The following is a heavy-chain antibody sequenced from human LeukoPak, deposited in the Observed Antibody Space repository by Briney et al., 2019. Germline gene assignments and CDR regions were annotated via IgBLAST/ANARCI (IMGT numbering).Heavy chain of an antibody. V-gene: IGHV4-39*07. CDR2: IYYSGST. J-gene: IGHJ3*02. CDR1: GGSISSSSYY. D-gene: IGHD3-10*01. CDR3: ATGQGSFDI. Sequence: TSETLSLTCTVSGGSISSSSYYWGWIRQPPGKGLEWIGSIYYSGSTYHNPSLKSRVTISVDTSKNQFSLRLSSVTAADTAVYYCATGQGSFDIWGQGTMVTVSS.